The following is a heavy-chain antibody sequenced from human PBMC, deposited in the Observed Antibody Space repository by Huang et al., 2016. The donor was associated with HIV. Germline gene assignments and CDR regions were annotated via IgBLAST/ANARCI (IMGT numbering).Heavy chain of an antibody. Sequence: QVQLVQSGAEVKKPGSSVKVSCKVSGSPFRSYAVSWVRRAPGQGLELMGAIIPIFCTANYAQKFQGRVSIIADESTSTAYMELSNLRSEDTAVYYCARAPENTYFDYWGQGTLVTVSS. CDR2: IIPIFCTA. D-gene: IGHD2-2*01. V-gene: IGHV1-69*13. J-gene: IGHJ4*02. CDR1: GSPFRSYA. CDR3: ARAPENTYFDY.